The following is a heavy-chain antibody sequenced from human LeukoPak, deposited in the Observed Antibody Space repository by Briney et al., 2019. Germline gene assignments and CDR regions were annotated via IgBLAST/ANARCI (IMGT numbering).Heavy chain of an antibody. V-gene: IGHV3-30*02. CDR3: AKDIGWEPGDFDY. J-gene: IGHJ4*02. CDR2: IRYDGSNK. D-gene: IGHD1-26*01. Sequence: GGSLRLSCAASGFTFSSYGMHWARQAPGKGLEWVAFIRYDGSNKYYADSVKGRFTISRDNSKNTLYLQMNSLRAEDTAVYYCAKDIGWEPGDFDYLLQGTLVTVSS. CDR1: GFTFSSYG.